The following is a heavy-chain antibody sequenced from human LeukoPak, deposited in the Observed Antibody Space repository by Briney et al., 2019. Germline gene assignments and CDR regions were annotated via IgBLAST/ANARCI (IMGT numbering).Heavy chain of an antibody. D-gene: IGHD6-13*01. V-gene: IGHV4-34*01. CDR1: GGSFSGYY. J-gene: IGHJ5*02. CDR3: ARHGRFGYSSSQRGWFDP. CDR2: INHSGST. Sequence: SETLSLTCAVYGGSFSGYYWSWIRQPPGKGLEWIGEINHSGSTNYNPSLKSRVTISVDTSKNQFSLKLGSVTAADTAVYYCARHGRFGYSSSQRGWFDPWGQGTLVTVS.